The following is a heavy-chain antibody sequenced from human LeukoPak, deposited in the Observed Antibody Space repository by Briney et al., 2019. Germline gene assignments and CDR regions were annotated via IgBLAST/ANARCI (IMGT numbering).Heavy chain of an antibody. V-gene: IGHV1-3*02. Sequence: ASVKVSCKASGYTFTSYAMHWVRQAPGQRLEWMGWSNAGNGNTKYSQEFQGRVTITRDTSASTAYMELSSLRSEDMAVYYCASPHSGQVGEFDYWGQGTLVTVSS. CDR2: SNAGNGNT. CDR1: GYTFTSYA. J-gene: IGHJ4*02. CDR3: ASPHSGQVGEFDY.